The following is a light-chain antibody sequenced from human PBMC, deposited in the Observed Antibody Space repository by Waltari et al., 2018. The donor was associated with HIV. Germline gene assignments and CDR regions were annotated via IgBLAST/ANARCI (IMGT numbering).Light chain of an antibody. V-gene: IGLV1-40*01. CDR2: ANI. CDR3: QSYDSSLSAYVV. Sequence: QSVLTQPPSVSGAPGQRVTISCTGTSSNIGAGYDVPWYPQLRGTAPKLLIYANIHRPSGVPDRFSVSKSATSASLAITGLQAEDEADYFCQSYDSSLSAYVVFGGGTKLTVL. CDR1: SSNIGAGYD. J-gene: IGLJ2*01.